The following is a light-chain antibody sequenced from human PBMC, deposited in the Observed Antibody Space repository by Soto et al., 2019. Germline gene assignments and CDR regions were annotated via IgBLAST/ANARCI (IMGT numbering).Light chain of an antibody. Sequence: EIVLTQSPGTLSLSPGERATLSCRASQSVSSSYLAWYQQKPGQAPRLLIYGASFRATGIPDRFSGSGSGTDFTLTISRLEPEDFAVYYCQEYGSSPFTFGPGTKVDIK. CDR2: GAS. CDR1: QSVSSSY. J-gene: IGKJ3*01. CDR3: QEYGSSPFT. V-gene: IGKV3-20*01.